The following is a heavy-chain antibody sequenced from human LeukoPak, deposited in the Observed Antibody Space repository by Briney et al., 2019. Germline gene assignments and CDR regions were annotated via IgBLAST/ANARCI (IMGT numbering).Heavy chain of an antibody. CDR2: IWYDGSNK. Sequence: GGSLRLSCAASGFTFSSYGMHWVRQAPGKGLEWVAVIWYDGSNKYYAGSVKGRFTISRDNSKNTLYLQMNSLRAEDTAVYYCARDLAICSGYGPYDYWGQGTLVTVSS. J-gene: IGHJ4*02. CDR1: GFTFSSYG. V-gene: IGHV3-33*01. D-gene: IGHD5-12*01. CDR3: ARDLAICSGYGPYDY.